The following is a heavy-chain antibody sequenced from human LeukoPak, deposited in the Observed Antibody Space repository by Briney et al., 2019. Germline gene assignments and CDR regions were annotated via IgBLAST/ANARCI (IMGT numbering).Heavy chain of an antibody. V-gene: IGHV4-59*01. CDR3: ARDPYWDDAFDI. CDR1: GGSISSYC. D-gene: IGHD2-8*02. J-gene: IGHJ3*02. Sequence: SETLSLTCTVSGGSISSYCWSWIRQPPGKGLEWIGYIYYSGSTHYNPSLKSRVTISVDTSKNQFSLKLSSVTAADTAVYYCARDPYWDDAFDIWGQGTMVTVSS. CDR2: IYYSGST.